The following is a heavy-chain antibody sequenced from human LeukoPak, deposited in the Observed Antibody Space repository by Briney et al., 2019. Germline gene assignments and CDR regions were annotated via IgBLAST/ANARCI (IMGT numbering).Heavy chain of an antibody. CDR1: GFTFDDYG. Sequence: GGSLRLSCAASGFTFDDYGMSWVRQAPGKGLEWVAFIRYDGSNKYYADSVKGRFTISRDNSKNTLYLQMNSLRAEDTAVYYCAKSGGYYGSGSYYGYYYYYMDVWGKGTTVTISS. J-gene: IGHJ6*03. CDR2: IRYDGSNK. V-gene: IGHV3-30*02. CDR3: AKSGGYYGSGSYYGYYYYYMDV. D-gene: IGHD3-10*01.